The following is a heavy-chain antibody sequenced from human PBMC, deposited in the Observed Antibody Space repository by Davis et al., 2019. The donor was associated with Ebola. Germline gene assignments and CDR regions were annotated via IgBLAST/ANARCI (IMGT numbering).Heavy chain of an antibody. CDR3: ARQESLYGSSDY. Sequence: GESLKISCKGSGYSFTTYWIAWVRQTPAKGLEWMGIIYPGDSDTRYSPAFEGQVTISVDRSTNTADLQWSSLKASDIAMYYCARQESLYGSSDYWGQGTLVTVSS. D-gene: IGHD2/OR15-2a*01. J-gene: IGHJ4*02. CDR2: IYPGDSDT. CDR1: GYSFTTYW. V-gene: IGHV5-51*01.